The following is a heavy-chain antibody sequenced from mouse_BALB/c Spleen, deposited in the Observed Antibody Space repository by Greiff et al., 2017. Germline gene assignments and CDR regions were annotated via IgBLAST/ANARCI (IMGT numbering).Heavy chain of an antibody. J-gene: IGHJ4*01. CDR2: IHPNSGNT. Sequence: QVQLQQSGSVLVRPGASVKLSCKASGYTFTSSWMHWAKQRPGQGLEWIGEIHPNSGNTNYNEKFKGKATLTVDTSSSTAYVDLSSLTSEDSAVYYCHGNYYAMDYWGQGTSVTVSS. CDR3: HGNYYAMDY. V-gene: IGHV1S130*01. D-gene: IGHD2-1*01. CDR1: GYTFTSSW.